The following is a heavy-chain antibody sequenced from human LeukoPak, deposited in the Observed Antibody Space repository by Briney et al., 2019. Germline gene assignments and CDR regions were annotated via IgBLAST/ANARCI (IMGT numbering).Heavy chain of an antibody. V-gene: IGHV4-31*03. CDR3: ARGPSIVGTINYYGMDV. CDR2: IRDSGST. Sequence: SETLSLTGTVSGGSIRSGGYFWSWIRQHPGKGLEWIGYIRDSGSTYYNPSLKSRVTISVDTSKNHFSLKLTSVTAADTAIYYCARGPSIVGTINYYGMDVWGQGTTVTVSS. CDR1: GGSIRSGGYF. D-gene: IGHD1-26*01. J-gene: IGHJ6*02.